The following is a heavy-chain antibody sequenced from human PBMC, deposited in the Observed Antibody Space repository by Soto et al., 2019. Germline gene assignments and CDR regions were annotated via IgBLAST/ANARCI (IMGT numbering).Heavy chain of an antibody. J-gene: IGHJ3*02. CDR2: ISGSGGST. CDR1: GFTFSSYA. Sequence: SLRLSCAASGFTFSSYAMSWVRQAPGKGLEWVPAISGSGGSTYYADSVKGRFTISRDNSKNTLYLQMNSLRSEDTAVYYCARDGGQWLAGEDAFDIWGQGTMVTVSS. CDR3: ARDGGQWLAGEDAFDI. V-gene: IGHV3-23*01. D-gene: IGHD6-19*01.